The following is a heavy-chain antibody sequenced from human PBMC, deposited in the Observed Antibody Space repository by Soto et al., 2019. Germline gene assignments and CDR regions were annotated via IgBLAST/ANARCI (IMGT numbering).Heavy chain of an antibody. D-gene: IGHD3-10*01. CDR1: GGTFSSYA. Sequence: QVQLVQSGAEVKKPGSSVKVSCKASGGTFSSYAISWVRQAPGQGLEWMGGIIPIFGTANYAQKFQGRVTITADESTSTVYMELSSLRSEDTAVYYCAAPYGSGSYYNGFDYWGPGTLVTVSS. CDR3: AAPYGSGSYYNGFDY. CDR2: IIPIFGTA. J-gene: IGHJ4*02. V-gene: IGHV1-69*12.